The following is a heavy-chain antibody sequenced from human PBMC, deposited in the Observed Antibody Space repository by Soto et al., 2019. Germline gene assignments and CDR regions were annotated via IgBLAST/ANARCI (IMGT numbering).Heavy chain of an antibody. J-gene: IGHJ4*02. Sequence: PGGSLRLSCAASGFTFSTYAMIWVRQAPGKGLEWVSAISGSGDSTYYADSVKGRFTISRDNSKNTLYLQMSSLRAEDTAIYYCAKDSFINLRGYDSYWGQGTLVNRLL. CDR2: ISGSGDST. CDR3: AKDSFINLRGYDSY. D-gene: IGHD5-12*01. CDR1: GFTFSTYA. V-gene: IGHV3-23*01.